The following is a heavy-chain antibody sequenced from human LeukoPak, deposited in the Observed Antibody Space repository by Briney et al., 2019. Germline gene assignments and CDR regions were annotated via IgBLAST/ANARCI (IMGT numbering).Heavy chain of an antibody. V-gene: IGHV3-21*01. CDR1: GYSISSGYY. CDR2: ISGRSNYI. Sequence: ETLSLTCTVSGYSISSGYYWGWIRQPPGKGLEWVSSISGRSNYIFYADSVKGRFTISRDNAENSLYLLLNSLRVEDTAVYYCARGSTLGSCTSSSCHNWFDPWGQGTLVTVSS. CDR3: ARGSTLGSCTSSSCHNWFDP. J-gene: IGHJ5*02. D-gene: IGHD2-2*01.